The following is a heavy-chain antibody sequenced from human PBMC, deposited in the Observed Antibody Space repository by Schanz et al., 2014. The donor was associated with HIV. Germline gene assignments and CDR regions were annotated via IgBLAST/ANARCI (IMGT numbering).Heavy chain of an antibody. CDR3: ASVCSGGSCFEY. CDR1: GGSFSGYY. Sequence: QVQLQQWGAGLLKPSETLSLTCAVYGGSFSGYYWGWIRQTPGKGLEWIGSIYYSGRTYYNPSLKSRLTISVDTSKNHSSLKLNFMPAADTAVYYCASVCSGGSCFEYWGQGTLVTVSS. D-gene: IGHD2-15*01. CDR2: IYYSGRT. J-gene: IGHJ4*02. V-gene: IGHV4-34*01.